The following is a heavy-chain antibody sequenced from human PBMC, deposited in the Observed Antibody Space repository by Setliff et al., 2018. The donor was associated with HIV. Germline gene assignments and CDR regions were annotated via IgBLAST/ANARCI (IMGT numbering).Heavy chain of an antibody. J-gene: IGHJ3*02. D-gene: IGHD6-19*01. Sequence: GGSLRLSCVASGFSVNSNYMSWVRQAPGKRLEWVSIMYSGGSTYYADSVKGRFTISRDNSKNTLYLQMKTLRVEDTAVYYCARDPPGIAVAGTDIWGQGTMVTVSS. V-gene: IGHV3-53*01. CDR1: GFSVNSNY. CDR3: ARDPPGIAVAGTDI. CDR2: MYSGGST.